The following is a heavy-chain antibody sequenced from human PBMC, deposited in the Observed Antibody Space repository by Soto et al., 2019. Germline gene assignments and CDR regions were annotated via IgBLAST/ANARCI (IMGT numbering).Heavy chain of an antibody. CDR1: GGSISNYY. V-gene: IGHV4-4*07. J-gene: IGHJ4*02. D-gene: IGHD2-15*01. CDR3: ARASVGPPGGGSWIMPFDY. Sequence: HSDTLSLTCTVSGGSISNYYWSWIRQPAGKGLEWIGRIYTGGSTNYNPSLKSRVTMSTDTSKNQFSLRLTSVTAADTAVYYCARASVGPPGGGSWIMPFDYWGQGALVTVSS. CDR2: IYTGGST.